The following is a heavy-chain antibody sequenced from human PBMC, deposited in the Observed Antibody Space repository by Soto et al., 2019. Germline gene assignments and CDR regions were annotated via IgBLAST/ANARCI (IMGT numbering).Heavy chain of an antibody. CDR3: AREKKVYCSSWPPPYYFDF. J-gene: IGHJ4*02. V-gene: IGHV4-4*07. CDR2: IYTSGST. CDR1: GGSISSYC. Sequence: PSENLSLTCTVSGGSISSYCWGWIRQPAGKGLEWIGRIYTSGSTNYNPSLKSRVTMSVDTSKNQFSLKLSSVTAADTAVYYCAREKKVYCSSWPPPYYFDFRGQGSLVIGSA. D-gene: IGHD6-13*01.